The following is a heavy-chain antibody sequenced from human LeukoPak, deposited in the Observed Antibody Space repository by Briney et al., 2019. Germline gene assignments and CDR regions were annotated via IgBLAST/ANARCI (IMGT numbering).Heavy chain of an antibody. Sequence: GGFLRLSCAASGFTVSNNYMSWVRQAPGKGLEWVSVIFGGGSTYYADSVKGRFTISRDNSKNTLYLQMNSLRAEDTAVYYCAKDSPDSRGYSWGQGTLASVSS. J-gene: IGHJ1*01. CDR1: GFTVSNNY. CDR2: IFGGGST. V-gene: IGHV3-66*01. CDR3: AKDSPDSRGYS. D-gene: IGHD6-25*01.